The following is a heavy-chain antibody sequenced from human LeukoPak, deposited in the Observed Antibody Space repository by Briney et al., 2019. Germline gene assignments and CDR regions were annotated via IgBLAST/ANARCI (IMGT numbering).Heavy chain of an antibody. V-gene: IGHV1-18*01. CDR1: GYTFTTYG. CDR3: ASITLDFRSGYAH. D-gene: IGHD3-3*01. J-gene: IGHJ4*02. Sequence: ASVKVSCKASGYTFTTYGISWVRQAPGQGLEWMGWISAYNGDTNYAQKVQGRVTMTTDTSTSTAYMELRSLRSDDTAVYYCASITLDFRSGYAHWGQGTPVTVSS. CDR2: ISAYNGDT.